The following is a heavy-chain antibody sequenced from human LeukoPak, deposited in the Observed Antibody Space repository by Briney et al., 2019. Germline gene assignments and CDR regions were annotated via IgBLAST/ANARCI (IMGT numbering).Heavy chain of an antibody. Sequence: PGGSLRLSCAASGFTFSKYWMLWVRQAPGKGLESVSRINTDGTVTTYADSVKGRFTISRDNSKNTLYLQMNSLRAEDTAVYYCARSASGYYLPYYFDYWGQGTLVTVSS. CDR3: ARSASGYYLPYYFDY. CDR1: GFTFSKYW. CDR2: INTDGTVT. V-gene: IGHV3-74*01. J-gene: IGHJ4*02. D-gene: IGHD3-22*01.